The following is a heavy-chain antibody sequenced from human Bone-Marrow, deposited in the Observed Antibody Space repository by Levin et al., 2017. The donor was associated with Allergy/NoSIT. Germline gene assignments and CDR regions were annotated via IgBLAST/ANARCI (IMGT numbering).Heavy chain of an antibody. J-gene: IGHJ5*02. CDR1: GFTFSSYA. D-gene: IGHD3-3*01. Sequence: GGSLRLSCAASGFTFSSYAMHWVRQAPGKGLEWVAVISYDGSNKYYADSVKGRFTISRDNSKNTLYLQMNSLRAEDTAVYYCARDLGVVNWFDPWGQGTLVTVSS. V-gene: IGHV3-30-3*01. CDR2: ISYDGSNK. CDR3: ARDLGVVNWFDP.